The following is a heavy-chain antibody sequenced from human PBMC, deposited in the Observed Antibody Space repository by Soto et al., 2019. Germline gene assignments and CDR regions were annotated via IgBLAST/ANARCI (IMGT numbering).Heavy chain of an antibody. CDR3: ARTPDTAMVLYGMDV. D-gene: IGHD5-18*01. J-gene: IGHJ6*02. V-gene: IGHV4-30-4*01. CDR2: IYYSGST. CDR1: GGSISSGDYY. Sequence: SETLSLTCTVSGGSISSGDYYWSWIRQPPGKGLEWIGYIYYSGSTYYNPSLKSRVTISVDTSKNQFSLKLSSVTAADTAVYYCARTPDTAMVLYGMDVWGQGTTVTVSS.